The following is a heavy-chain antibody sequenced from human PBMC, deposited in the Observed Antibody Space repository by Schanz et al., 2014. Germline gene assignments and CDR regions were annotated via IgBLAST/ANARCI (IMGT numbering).Heavy chain of an antibody. Sequence: QVQLVQSGAEVKKPGASVKVSCKASGYTLTNFDINWVRQAPGQGLEWMGWMNPNLGSANYAQKFQGRVTITAVKSTSTVYMELSSLRSEDTAIYYCARGNTIFGVVILGWLDPWGQGTLVTVSS. CDR1: GYTLTNFD. CDR3: ARGNTIFGVVILGWLDP. CDR2: MNPNLGSA. J-gene: IGHJ5*02. D-gene: IGHD3-3*01. V-gene: IGHV1-69*06.